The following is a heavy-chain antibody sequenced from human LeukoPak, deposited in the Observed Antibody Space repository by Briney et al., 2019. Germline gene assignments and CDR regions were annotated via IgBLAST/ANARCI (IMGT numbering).Heavy chain of an antibody. CDR3: ARVSRIFDY. Sequence: SETLSLTCTASGGSISSYYWSWIRQPPGKGLEWIGYIYYSGSTNYNPSLKSRVTISVDTSKNQFSLKLSSVTAADTAVCYCARVSRIFDYWGQGTLVTVSS. CDR1: GGSISSYY. D-gene: IGHD2-15*01. CDR2: IYYSGST. J-gene: IGHJ4*02. V-gene: IGHV4-59*01.